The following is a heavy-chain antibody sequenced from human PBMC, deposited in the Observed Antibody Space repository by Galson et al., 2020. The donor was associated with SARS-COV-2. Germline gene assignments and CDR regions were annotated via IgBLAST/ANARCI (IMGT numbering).Heavy chain of an antibody. Sequence: SETLSLTCTVSGFSITSSSHYWGWLRQPPGKRLEWIGSLYHSGDSYYNPTLKSRVTISLDATKSQFSLKLTSVTAADTAMYFCSKKIGTYYDFWSGFQGAFDVWGLGAMVRVSS. V-gene: IGHV4-39*07. CDR2: LYHSGDS. D-gene: IGHD3-3*01. CDR1: GFSITSSSHY. CDR3: SKKIGTYYDFWSGFQGAFDV. J-gene: IGHJ3*01.